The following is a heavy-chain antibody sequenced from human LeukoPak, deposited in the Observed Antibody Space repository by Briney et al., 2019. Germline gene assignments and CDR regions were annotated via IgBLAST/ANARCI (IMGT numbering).Heavy chain of an antibody. D-gene: IGHD5-18*01. CDR2: IIPIFGTA. CDR3: ANDVDTAMVTGYYYYGMDV. V-gene: IGHV1-69*13. Sequence: SVKVSCKASGGTFSSYAISWVRQAPGQGLEWTGGIIPIFGTANYAQKFQGRVTITADESTSTAYMELSSLRSEDTAVYYCANDVDTAMVTGYYYYGMDVWGQGTTVTVSS. CDR1: GGTFSSYA. J-gene: IGHJ6*02.